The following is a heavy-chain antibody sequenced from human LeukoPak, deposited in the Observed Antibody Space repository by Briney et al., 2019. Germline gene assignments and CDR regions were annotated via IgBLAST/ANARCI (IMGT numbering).Heavy chain of an antibody. CDR1: GGSISSYY. CDR3: ARRSYAHYDSSGYYSPYYFDY. D-gene: IGHD3-22*01. Sequence: SETLSLTCTVSGGSISSYYWSWIRQPPRKGLEWIGYIYYSGSTNYNPSLKSRVTISVDTSKNQFSLKLSSVTAADTAVYYCARRSYAHYDSSGYYSPYYFDYWGQGTLVTVSS. V-gene: IGHV4-59*08. CDR2: IYYSGST. J-gene: IGHJ4*02.